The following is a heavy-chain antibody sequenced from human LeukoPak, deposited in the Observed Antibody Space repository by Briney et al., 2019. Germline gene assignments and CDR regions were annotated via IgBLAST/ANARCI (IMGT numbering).Heavy chain of an antibody. CDR3: ARATMVRVSEYYYGMDV. J-gene: IGHJ6*02. CDR2: ISYDGSNK. Sequence: GGSLRLSCAASGFTFSSYGMRWVRQAPGKGLEWVAVISYDGSNKYYADSVKGRFTISRDNSKNTLYLQMNSLRAEDTAVYYCARATMVRVSEYYYGMDVWGQGTTVTVSS. D-gene: IGHD3-10*01. CDR1: GFTFSSYG. V-gene: IGHV3-30*03.